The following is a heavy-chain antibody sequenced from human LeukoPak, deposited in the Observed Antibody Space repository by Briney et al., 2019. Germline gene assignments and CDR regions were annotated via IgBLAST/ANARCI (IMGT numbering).Heavy chain of an antibody. Sequence: PGGSLRLSCSVSGFTFSTYVMHWVRQAPGKGLEYVSAISSNGDNTYYADSVKGRFTNYRDNSKNTLYLQMSSLRADDTAVYYCVRGTGYWGQGTLVSVSS. V-gene: IGHV3-64D*06. CDR3: VRGTGY. J-gene: IGHJ4*02. CDR1: GFTFSTYV. CDR2: ISSNGDNT.